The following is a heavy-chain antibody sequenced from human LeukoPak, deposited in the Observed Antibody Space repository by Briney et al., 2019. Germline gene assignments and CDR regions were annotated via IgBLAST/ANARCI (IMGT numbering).Heavy chain of an antibody. CDR3: ARVGEQLAFGWFDP. J-gene: IGHJ5*02. V-gene: IGHV4-38-2*02. CDR1: GYSISSGYY. Sequence: SETLSLTCTVSGYSISSGYYWGWIRQPPGKGLEWIGSIYHSGSTYYNPSLKSRVTISVDTSKNQFSLKLSSVTAADTAVYYCARVGEQLAFGWFDPWGQGTLVTVSS. D-gene: IGHD6-6*01. CDR2: IYHSGST.